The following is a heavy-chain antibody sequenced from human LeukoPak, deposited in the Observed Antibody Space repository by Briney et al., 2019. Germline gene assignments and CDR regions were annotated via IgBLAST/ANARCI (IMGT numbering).Heavy chain of an antibody. CDR2: IYYSGST. J-gene: IGHJ4*02. CDR1: GGSISSSSYY. V-gene: IGHV4-39*07. D-gene: IGHD1-26*01. CDR3: ARAQAEWELLYFDY. Sequence: SETLSLTCTVSGGSISSSSYYWGWIRQPPGKGLEWIGNIYYSGSTYYNPSLKSRVTISVDTSKNQFSLKLSSVTAADTAVYYCARAQAEWELLYFDYWGQGTLVTVSS.